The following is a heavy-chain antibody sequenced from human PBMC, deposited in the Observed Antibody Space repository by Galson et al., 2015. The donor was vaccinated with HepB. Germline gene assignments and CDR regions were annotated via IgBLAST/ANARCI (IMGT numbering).Heavy chain of an antibody. V-gene: IGHV4-34*01. CDR3: ARGPDYYDSSGSYGMDV. Sequence: ETLSLTCAVYGGSFSGHYWSWIRQPPGKGLEWIGEINRSGNTKYKPSLKSRVAMSVDTSKSQFSLKLRSVTAADTAVYYCARGPDYYDSSGSYGMDVWGQGTTVIVSS. CDR2: INRSGNT. J-gene: IGHJ6*02. CDR1: GGSFSGHY. D-gene: IGHD3-22*01.